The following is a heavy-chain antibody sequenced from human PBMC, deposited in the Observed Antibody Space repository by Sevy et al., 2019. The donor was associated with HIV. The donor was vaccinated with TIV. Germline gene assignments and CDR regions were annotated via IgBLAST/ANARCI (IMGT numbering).Heavy chain of an antibody. CDR2: IRYDGNNK. CDR3: ANGDYYFDY. J-gene: IGHJ4*02. D-gene: IGHD2-21*02. V-gene: IGHV3-30*02. CDR1: GFTFRNYG. Sequence: GGSLRLSCAASGFTFRNYGMQWVRQAPGKGLEWVAFIRYDGNNKYYTDSVKGRFTISRDNSKNTLYLHMNSLRAEDTAVYYCANGDYYFDYWGQGTLVTVSS.